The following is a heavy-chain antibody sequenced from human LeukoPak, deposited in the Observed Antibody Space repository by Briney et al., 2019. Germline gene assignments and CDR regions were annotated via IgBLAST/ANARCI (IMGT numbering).Heavy chain of an antibody. CDR2: INHSGST. CDR1: GGSFSGYY. J-gene: IGHJ4*02. Sequence: SETPSLTCAVYGGSFSGYYWSWIRQPPGKGLEWIGEINHSGSTNYNPSLKSRVTISVDTSKNQFSLKLSSVTAADTAVYYCAKDSSGYYEFYYWGQGTLVTVSS. D-gene: IGHD3-22*01. CDR3: AKDSSGYYEFYY. V-gene: IGHV4-34*01.